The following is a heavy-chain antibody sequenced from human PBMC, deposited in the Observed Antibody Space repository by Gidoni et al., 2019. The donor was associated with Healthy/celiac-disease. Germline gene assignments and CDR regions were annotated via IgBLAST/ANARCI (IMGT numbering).Heavy chain of an antibody. CDR2: ISGRGGST. Sequence: EVQLLESGGGWVQPGGSLRLSCATYGFTFSGYAMSWVRQAPGKGLGWVSAISGRGGSTYYADSVKGRFTISRVNSKNTLYLQMNSLIAEDTAVYYCAKGPLMVTPRNYFDYWGQGTLVTVSS. D-gene: IGHD5-18*01. J-gene: IGHJ4*02. CDR3: AKGPLMVTPRNYFDY. CDR1: GFTFSGYA. V-gene: IGHV3-23*01.